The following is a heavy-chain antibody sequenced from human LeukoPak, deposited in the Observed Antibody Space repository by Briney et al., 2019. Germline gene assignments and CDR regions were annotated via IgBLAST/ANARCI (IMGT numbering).Heavy chain of an antibody. CDR2: ISIDGNNK. Sequence: PGGSLRLSCTASGFTFSSYAIHWARQAPGKGLEWVAVISIDGNNKFFVDSVKGRFTISRDNSKNTVYLQMNSLRGEDTAIYYCARGVGNWNYDSWGQGSLAIVSS. CDR1: GFTFSSYA. V-gene: IGHV3-30-3*01. CDR3: ARGVGNWNYDS. J-gene: IGHJ5*01. D-gene: IGHD1-7*01.